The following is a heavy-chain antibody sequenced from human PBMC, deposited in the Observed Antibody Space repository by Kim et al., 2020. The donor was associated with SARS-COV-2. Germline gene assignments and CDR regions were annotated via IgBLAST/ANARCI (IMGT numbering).Heavy chain of an antibody. CDR1: GFTVSSNY. J-gene: IGHJ4*02. CDR2: IYSGGST. D-gene: IGHD6-13*01. V-gene: IGHV3-53*01. CDR3: ARESERYSSSLN. Sequence: GGSLRLSCAASGFTVSSNYMSWVRQAPGKGLEWVSVIYSGGSTYYADSVKGRFTISRDNSKNTLYLQMNSLRAEDTAVYYCARESERYSSSLNWGQGTLVTVSS.